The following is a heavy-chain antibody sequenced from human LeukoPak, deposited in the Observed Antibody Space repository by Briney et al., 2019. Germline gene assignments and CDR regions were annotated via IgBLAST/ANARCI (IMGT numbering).Heavy chain of an antibody. D-gene: IGHD6-19*01. V-gene: IGHV5-51*01. J-gene: IGHJ3*02. CDR2: IYPGDSDT. CDR3: ARPIGVAGTGEDAFDI. Sequence: GESLKISCKGSGYSFTSYWIGWVSQMPGKGLEWMGIIYPGDSDTRYSPSFQGQVTISADKSISTAYLQWSSLKASDTAMYYCARPIGVAGTGEDAFDIWGQGTMVTVSS. CDR1: GYSFTSYW.